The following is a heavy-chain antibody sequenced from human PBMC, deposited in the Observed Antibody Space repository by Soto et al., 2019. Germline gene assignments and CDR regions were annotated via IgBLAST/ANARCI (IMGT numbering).Heavy chain of an antibody. CDR1: GLSVSSNN. CDR2: IFSGGST. D-gene: IGHD5-18*01. J-gene: IGHJ4*02. V-gene: IGHV3-66*01. CDR3: ARDLVGDGYSHFDW. Sequence: PWGSLRLSCVVSGLSVSSNNMNWVRQAPGKGLEWVSVIFSGGSTYYADFVKGRFTISRDNSRNTLYLQVNSLRAEDTAVYYCARDLVGDGYSHFDWWGQGTLVTVSS.